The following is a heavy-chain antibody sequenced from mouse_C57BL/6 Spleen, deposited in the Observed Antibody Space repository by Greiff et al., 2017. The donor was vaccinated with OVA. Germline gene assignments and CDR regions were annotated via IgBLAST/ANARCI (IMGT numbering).Heavy chain of an antibody. CDR2: ISYDGSN. J-gene: IGHJ2*01. V-gene: IGHV3-6*01. CDR1: GYSITSGYS. CDR3: ARGDYFDY. Sequence: DVQLQESGPGLVKPSQSLSLTCSVTGYSITSGYSWTWIRQFPGNKLEWMGYISYDGSNNYNPSLQNRISITRDTSKNQFFLKLNSVTTEDTATYYCARGDYFDYWGQGTTLTVSS.